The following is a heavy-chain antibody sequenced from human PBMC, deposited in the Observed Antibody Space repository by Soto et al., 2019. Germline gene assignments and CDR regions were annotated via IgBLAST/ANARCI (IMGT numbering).Heavy chain of an antibody. CDR1: GFTVSGKKY. CDR2: ISDSGSNT. D-gene: IGHD6-13*01. CDR3: AKDREPYSSWWPYY. V-gene: IGHV3-48*02. J-gene: IGHJ4*02. Sequence: DVQLVASGGALIQPGESLRLSCAAFGFTVSGKKYVAWVRQAPGKGLEWVAYISDSGSNTLYADSVKGRFTVSRDTAKYSLYLQMSGLRDEDRAVYYCAKDREPYSSWWPYYWGQGTLVTVSS.